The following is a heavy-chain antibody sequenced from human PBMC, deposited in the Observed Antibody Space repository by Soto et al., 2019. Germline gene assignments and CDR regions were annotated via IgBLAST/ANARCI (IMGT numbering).Heavy chain of an antibody. CDR3: AREIAVAGKTSDVFEI. CDR2: IIPILGIA. Sequence: QVQLVQSGAEVKKPGSSVKVSCKASGGTFNTYTISWVRQAPGQGLEWMGRIIPILGIAKYTQKFQGRVTITADKSTRTAYMELSSLRSEDTAVYYCAREIAVAGKTSDVFEIWGQGTMVTVSS. V-gene: IGHV1-69*02. D-gene: IGHD6-19*01. J-gene: IGHJ3*02. CDR1: GGTFNTYT.